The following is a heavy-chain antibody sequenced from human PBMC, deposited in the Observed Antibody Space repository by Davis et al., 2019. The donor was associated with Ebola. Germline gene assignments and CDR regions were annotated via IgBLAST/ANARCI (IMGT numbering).Heavy chain of an antibody. CDR1: GFTFDDYA. CDR2: ISYDGSNK. Sequence: GESLKISCAASGFTFDDYAMHWVRQAPGKGLEWVAVISYDGSNKYYADSVKGRFTISRDNSKNTLYLQMNSLRAEDTAVYYCAKVAVTIYYYYYGMDVWGQGTTVTVSS. D-gene: IGHD4-11*01. V-gene: IGHV3-30*18. J-gene: IGHJ6*02. CDR3: AKVAVTIYYYYYGMDV.